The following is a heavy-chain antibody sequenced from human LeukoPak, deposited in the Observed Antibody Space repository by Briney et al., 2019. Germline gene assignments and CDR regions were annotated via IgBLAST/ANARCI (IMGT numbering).Heavy chain of an antibody. CDR1: GFTFSSYS. J-gene: IGHJ4*02. CDR3: AKARAVVVVAATNY. V-gene: IGHV3-21*04. D-gene: IGHD2-15*01. CDR2: ISSSSSYI. Sequence: GGSLRLSCAASGFTFSSYSMNWVRQAPGKGLEWVSSISSSSSYIYYADSVKGRFTISRDNSKNTLFLQMNSLRAEDTAVYYCAKARAVVVVAATNYWGQGTLVTVSS.